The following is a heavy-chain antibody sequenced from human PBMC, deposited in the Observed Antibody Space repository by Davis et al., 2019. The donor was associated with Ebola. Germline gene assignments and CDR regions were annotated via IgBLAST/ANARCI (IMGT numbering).Heavy chain of an antibody. CDR1: GYTFTGYY. CDR3: ARLTMTAIVGAFDI. CDR2: INPNGGGT. D-gene: IGHD2-21*02. V-gene: IGHV1-2*06. J-gene: IGHJ3*02. Sequence: AASVKVSCKASGYTFTGYYMHWVRQAPGQGLEWMGRINPNGGGTNYAQKFQGRVIMTGDTSISTAYMELSRLRSDDTAVYYWARLTMTAIVGAFDIWGQGTMVTVSS.